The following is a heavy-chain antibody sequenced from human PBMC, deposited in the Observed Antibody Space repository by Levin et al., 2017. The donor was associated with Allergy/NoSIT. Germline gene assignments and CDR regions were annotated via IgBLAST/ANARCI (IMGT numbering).Heavy chain of an antibody. Sequence: TASETLSLTCTVSGGSISSDNWSWIRQPPGKGLEWIGYIYDTGNTNYNPSLKSRVTLSVDTSKNQFSLKLSSVTPADTAVYYCARFVWGSDRGFDYWGQGTLVTVSS. CDR3: ARFVWGSDRGFDY. V-gene: IGHV4-59*01. D-gene: IGHD3-16*02. J-gene: IGHJ4*02. CDR2: IYDTGNT. CDR1: GGSISSDN.